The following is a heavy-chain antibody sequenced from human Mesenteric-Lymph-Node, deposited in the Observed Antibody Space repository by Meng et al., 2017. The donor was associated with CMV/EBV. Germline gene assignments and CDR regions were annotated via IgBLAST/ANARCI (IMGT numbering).Heavy chain of an antibody. J-gene: IGHJ4*02. CDR1: GFSFSSYW. CDR3: ARGGIVATISPFDY. V-gene: IGHV3-74*01. CDR2: IKSDGSST. Sequence: GGSLRLSCAASGFSFSSYWMHWVRQAPGKGLVWVSRIKSDGSSTTYADSVKGRFTISRDNSKNTLYLQMNSLRAEDTAVYYCARGGIVATISPFDYWGQGTLVTVSS. D-gene: IGHD5-12*01.